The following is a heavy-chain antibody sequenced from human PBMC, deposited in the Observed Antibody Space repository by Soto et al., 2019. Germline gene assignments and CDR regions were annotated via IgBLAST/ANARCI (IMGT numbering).Heavy chain of an antibody. J-gene: IGHJ6*02. CDR3: AGFFCSGGSCNYYGMDV. D-gene: IGHD2-15*01. Sequence: SVKVSCKASGGTFSNHSISWVLEAPGQGLEWMGGIIPIFGAADYAQKFQGRVTVTADGSTSTAYMELSSLRSEDTAVYYCAGFFCSGGSCNYYGMDVWGQGTTVTVSS. CDR1: GGTFSNHS. CDR2: IIPIFGAA. V-gene: IGHV1-69*13.